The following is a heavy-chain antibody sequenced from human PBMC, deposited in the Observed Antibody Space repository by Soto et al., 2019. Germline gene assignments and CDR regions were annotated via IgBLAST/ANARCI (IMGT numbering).Heavy chain of an antibody. J-gene: IGHJ5*02. CDR1: GATLRSFA. CDR3: ATDMSWFDP. D-gene: IGHD3-16*01. V-gene: IGHV1-69*01. CDR2: IIPMYGAT. Sequence: QVQLVQSGAEVKKPGSSVKVSCKASGATLRSFAIAWVRQTPRHGLEWMGGIIPMYGATTYAQKFQGRLTITADDSTTTAYMDLTSLTSEDTGVYYCATDMSWFDPWGQGTLVTVSS.